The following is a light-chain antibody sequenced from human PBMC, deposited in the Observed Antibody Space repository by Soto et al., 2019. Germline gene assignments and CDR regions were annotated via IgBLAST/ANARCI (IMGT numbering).Light chain of an antibody. J-gene: IGLJ1*01. CDR1: SNDVGAYNY. CDR2: DVS. Sequence: QSVLTQPRSVSGSPGQSVIISCTGTSNDVGAYNYVSWYQQHPGKAPKLVIYDVSKRPSGVPARFSGSKSGNTASLTISGLQAEDEADYFCCSYAVRDTFYVFGTGTKLTV. V-gene: IGLV2-11*01. CDR3: CSYAVRDTFYV.